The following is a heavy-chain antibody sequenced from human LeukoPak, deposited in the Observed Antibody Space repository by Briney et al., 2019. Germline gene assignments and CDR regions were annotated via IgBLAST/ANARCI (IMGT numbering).Heavy chain of an antibody. J-gene: IGHJ4*02. V-gene: IGHV3-7*01. D-gene: IGHD6-6*01. Sequence: GSLRLSCAASGFSFSSYWMTWVRQAPGKGLEWVARIDQRGSDKHYVDSVKGRFTVSRGKAKNSLFLQMNSLRDEDTAVYYCTRGGAARPDYWGQGTLVTVSS. CDR1: GFSFSSYW. CDR2: IDQRGSDK. CDR3: TRGGAARPDY.